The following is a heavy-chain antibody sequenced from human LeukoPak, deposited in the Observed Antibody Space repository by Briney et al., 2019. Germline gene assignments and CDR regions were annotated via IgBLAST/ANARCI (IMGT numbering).Heavy chain of an antibody. J-gene: IGHJ3*02. CDR2: ISYDGSNK. V-gene: IGHV3-30-3*01. CDR1: GFTFSSYA. Sequence: GGSLRLSCAASGFTFSSYAMHWVRQAPGKGLEWMAFISYDGSNKYYADSVKGRFTISRDNSKNTLYLQMNSLRAEDTAVYYCARTQRWLQSYGAFDIWGQGTMVTVSS. CDR3: ARTQRWLQSYGAFDI. D-gene: IGHD5-24*01.